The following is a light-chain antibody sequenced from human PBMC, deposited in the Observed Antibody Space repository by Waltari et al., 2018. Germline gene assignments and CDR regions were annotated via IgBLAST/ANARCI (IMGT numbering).Light chain of an antibody. CDR1: QSVSNF. CDR3: QQRSSWPLT. J-gene: IGKJ4*01. Sequence: EIVLTQTPATLSLSPGERATLSCSASQSVSNFLAWYQHKPGQAPRLLIHDASDRATGIPARFSGSGSETDFTLTISSLEPEDFAVYYCQQRSSWPLTFGGGTKVEIK. CDR2: DAS. V-gene: IGKV3-11*01.